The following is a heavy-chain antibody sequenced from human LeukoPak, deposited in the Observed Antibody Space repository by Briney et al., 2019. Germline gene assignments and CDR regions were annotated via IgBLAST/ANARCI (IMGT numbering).Heavy chain of an antibody. J-gene: IGHJ6*04. V-gene: IGHV3-74*01. CDR1: GFTFSSYG. D-gene: IGHD3-10*02. CDR2: INNDGSSA. Sequence: PGGSLRLSCAASGFTFSSYGMSWVRQTPGKGLIYISRINNDGSSANYADSVRGRFTISRDNAKNSLYLQMNSLRAEDTAVYYCAELGITMIGGVWGKGTTVTISS. CDR3: AELGITMIGGV.